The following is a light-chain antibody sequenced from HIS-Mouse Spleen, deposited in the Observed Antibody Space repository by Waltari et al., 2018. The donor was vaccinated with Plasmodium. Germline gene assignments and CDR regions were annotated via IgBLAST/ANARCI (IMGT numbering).Light chain of an antibody. Sequence: GERATLSCRASQSVSSYLAWYQQKPGQAPRLLIYDASNRATGIPARFSGSGSGTDFTLTISSLEPEDFAVYYCQQRSNWPPLTFGGGTKVEIK. CDR3: QQRSNWPPLT. V-gene: IGKV3-11*01. CDR1: QSVSSY. CDR2: DAS. J-gene: IGKJ4*01.